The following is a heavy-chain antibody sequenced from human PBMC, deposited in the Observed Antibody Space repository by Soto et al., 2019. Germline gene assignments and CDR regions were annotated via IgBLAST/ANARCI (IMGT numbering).Heavy chain of an antibody. Sequence: SETLSLTCAVYGWSFSGHSWTWIRQSPGKGLEWIGDINHSGRVNYSPSLKSRVTISLDTSKNQFSLTLSAVTAADTAMYYCSTRAYDTNGYYRFDPWGQGTLVTVYS. CDR3: STRAYDTNGYYRFDP. CDR1: GWSFSGHS. D-gene: IGHD3-22*01. J-gene: IGHJ5*01. CDR2: INHSGRV. V-gene: IGHV4-34*01.